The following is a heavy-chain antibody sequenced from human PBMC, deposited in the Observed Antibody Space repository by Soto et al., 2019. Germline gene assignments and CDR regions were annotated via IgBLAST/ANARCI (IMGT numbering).Heavy chain of an antibody. CDR1: GGTFSSYT. J-gene: IGHJ6*02. Sequence: SVKVSCKASGGTFSSYTISWVRQAPGQGLEWMGRIIPILGIANYAQKFQGRVTITADKSTSTAYMELSSLRSEDTAVYYCARDLGIVVVKGYYYYGMDVWGQGTTVTVS. CDR3: ARDLGIVVVKGYYYYGMDV. CDR2: IIPILGIA. V-gene: IGHV1-69*04. D-gene: IGHD3-22*01.